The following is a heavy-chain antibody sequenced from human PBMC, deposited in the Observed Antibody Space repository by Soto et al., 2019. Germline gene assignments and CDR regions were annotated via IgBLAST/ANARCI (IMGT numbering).Heavy chain of an antibody. J-gene: IGHJ4*02. Sequence: ASVKVSCKASGGTFSSYTISWVRQAPGQGLEWMGRIIPILGIANYAQKFQGRVTITADKSTSTAYMELSSLRSEDTAVYYCAREYYGSGPTRGFDYWGQGTLVTVSS. V-gene: IGHV1-69*04. CDR2: IIPILGIA. CDR1: GGTFSSYT. D-gene: IGHD3-10*01. CDR3: AREYYGSGPTRGFDY.